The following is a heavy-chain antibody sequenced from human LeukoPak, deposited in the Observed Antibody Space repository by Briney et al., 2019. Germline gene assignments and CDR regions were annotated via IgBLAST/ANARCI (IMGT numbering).Heavy chain of an antibody. CDR2: IWYDGSNK. CDR3: AKDSERLGYNWFDP. D-gene: IGHD6-25*01. CDR1: GFTFSSYG. J-gene: IGHJ5*02. V-gene: IGHV3-30*02. Sequence: GGSLRLSCAASGFTFSSYGMHWVRQAPGKGLEWVAVIWYDGSNKYYADSVKGRFTISRDNSKNTLYLQMNSLRAEDTAVYYCAKDSERLGYNWFDPWGQGTLVTVSS.